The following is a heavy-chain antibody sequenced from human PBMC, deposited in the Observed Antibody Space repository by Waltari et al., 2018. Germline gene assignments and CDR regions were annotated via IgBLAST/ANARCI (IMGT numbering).Heavy chain of an antibody. CDR2: IYPGDSDT. CDR3: ARRRFWSGYYSLSDAFDI. J-gene: IGHJ3*02. V-gene: IGHV5-51*01. Sequence: EVQLVQSGAEVKKHGESLKISCKGSGYSFTSYWIGWVRQLPGKGLEWMGIIYPGDSDTRYSPSFQGQVTISADKSISTAYLQWSSLKASDTAMYYWARRRFWSGYYSLSDAFDIWGQGTMVTVSS. D-gene: IGHD3-3*01. CDR1: GYSFTSYW.